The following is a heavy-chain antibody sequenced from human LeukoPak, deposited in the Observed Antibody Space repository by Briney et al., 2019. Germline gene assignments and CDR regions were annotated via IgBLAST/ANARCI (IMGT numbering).Heavy chain of an antibody. Sequence: GESLKISCKGSGYSFTSYWIGWVRQMPGKGLEWMGIIYPGDSDTRYSPSFQGQVTISADKSISTAYLQWSSLKASDTAMYYCARSQSYSSGWFTRVFDYWAREPWSPSPQ. CDR3: ARSQSYSSGWFTRVFDY. V-gene: IGHV5-51*01. D-gene: IGHD6-19*01. CDR2: IYPGDSDT. CDR1: GYSFTSYW. J-gene: IGHJ4*02.